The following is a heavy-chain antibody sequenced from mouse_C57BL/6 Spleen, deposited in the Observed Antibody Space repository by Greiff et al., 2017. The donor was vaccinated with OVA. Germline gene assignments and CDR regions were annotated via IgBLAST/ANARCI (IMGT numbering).Heavy chain of an antibody. CDR1: GYTFTSYG. CDR3: ARADGRPYAMDY. Sequence: QVQLQQSGAELARPGASVKLSCKASGYTFTSYGISWVKQRTGQGLEWIGEIYPRSGNTYYNEKFKGKATLTADKSSSTAYMELRSLTSEDSAVYFCARADGRPYAMDYWGQGTSVTVSS. V-gene: IGHV1-81*01. CDR2: IYPRSGNT. J-gene: IGHJ4*01.